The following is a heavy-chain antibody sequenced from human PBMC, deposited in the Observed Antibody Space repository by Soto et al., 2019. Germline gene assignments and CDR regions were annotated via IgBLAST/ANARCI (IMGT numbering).Heavy chain of an antibody. CDR2: ISYDGSNK. Sequence: GGSLRLSCAASGFTFSSYAMHWVRQAPGKGLEWVAVISYDGSNKYYADSVKGRFTISRGNSKNTLYLQMNSLRAEDTAVYYCARDRSGGSCYSCNWFDPWGQGTLVTVSS. CDR3: ARDRSGGSCYSCNWFDP. D-gene: IGHD2-15*01. CDR1: GFTFSSYA. V-gene: IGHV3-30-3*01. J-gene: IGHJ5*02.